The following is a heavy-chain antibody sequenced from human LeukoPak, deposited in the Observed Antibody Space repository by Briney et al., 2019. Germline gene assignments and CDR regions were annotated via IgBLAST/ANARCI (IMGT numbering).Heavy chain of an antibody. Sequence: SETLSLTCTVSGGSISSYYWSWIRQPPGKGLEWIGYIYYSGSTNYNPSLKSRVTISVDRSKNQFSLKLSSVAAADTAVYYCARVAGTFLHIDYWGQGTLVTVSS. CDR3: ARVAGTFLHIDY. CDR1: GGSISSYY. D-gene: IGHD6-19*01. J-gene: IGHJ4*02. V-gene: IGHV4-59*12. CDR2: IYYSGST.